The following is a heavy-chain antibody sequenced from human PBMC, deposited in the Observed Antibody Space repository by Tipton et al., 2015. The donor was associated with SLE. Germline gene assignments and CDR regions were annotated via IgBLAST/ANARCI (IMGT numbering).Heavy chain of an antibody. CDR1: GDSVTSYF. J-gene: IGHJ5*02. V-gene: IGHV4-59*02. CDR3: AREPAASGWFDP. D-gene: IGHD2-2*01. Sequence: TLSLTCTVSGDSVTSYFWSWIRQPPGKGLDWIGYVYYSGGTSYNPSLKSRVTISIDTSRNQFFLKLNSVTAADTAVYYCAREPAASGWFDPWGQGALVTVSS. CDR2: VYYSGGT.